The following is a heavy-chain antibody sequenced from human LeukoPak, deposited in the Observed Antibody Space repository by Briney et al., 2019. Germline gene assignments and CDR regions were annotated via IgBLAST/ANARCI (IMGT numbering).Heavy chain of an antibody. D-gene: IGHD2-21*01. CDR2: ISSSSSYI. Sequence: PGGSLRLSCAASGFTFSSYSMNWVRQAPGKGLEWVSSISSSSSYIYYADSVKGRFTISRDNAKNSLYLQMNSLRAEDTAVYYCARIIPGLGWWYRGEVYYFDYWGQGTLVTVSS. CDR3: ARIIPGLGWWYRGEVYYFDY. CDR1: GFTFSSYS. V-gene: IGHV3-21*01. J-gene: IGHJ4*02.